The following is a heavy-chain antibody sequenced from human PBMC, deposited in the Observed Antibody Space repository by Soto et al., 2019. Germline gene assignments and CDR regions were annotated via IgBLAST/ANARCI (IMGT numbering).Heavy chain of an antibody. Sequence: GGSLRLSCAVSGFTFSTLSMNWVRQAPGKGLEWLSYFASSGSRILYSDSVRGRFTISRDNAKSSFYLQMNSLRDEDTAVYYCASGSGNPGLFDSWGRGTLVTVSS. J-gene: IGHJ4*02. CDR1: GFTFSTLS. V-gene: IGHV3-48*02. D-gene: IGHD2-15*01. CDR2: FASSGSRI. CDR3: ASGSGNPGLFDS.